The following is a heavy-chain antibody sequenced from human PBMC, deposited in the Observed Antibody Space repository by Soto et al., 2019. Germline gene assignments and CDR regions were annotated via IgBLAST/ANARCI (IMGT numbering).Heavy chain of an antibody. V-gene: IGHV1-8*01. D-gene: IGHD3-10*01. J-gene: IGHJ5*02. CDR1: GYTCTSYD. Sequence: DSVKVSCKAAGYTCTSYDSNWVRQANGQGLEWMGWMNPNSGNTGYAQKFQGRVTMTRNTSISTAYMELSSLRSEDTAVYYCARYGSGSYNFWFDPWGQGTLVTVSS. CDR3: ARYGSGSYNFWFDP. CDR2: MNPNSGNT.